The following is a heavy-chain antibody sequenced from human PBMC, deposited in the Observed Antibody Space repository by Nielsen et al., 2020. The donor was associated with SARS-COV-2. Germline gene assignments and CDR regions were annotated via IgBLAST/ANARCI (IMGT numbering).Heavy chain of an antibody. CDR3: ARKGAAVAGNYYYYYGMDV. CDR1: GGTFSSYA. V-gene: IGHV1-69*06. Sequence: SVKVSCKASGGTFSSYAISWVRQAPGQGLEWMGGIIPIFGTASYAQKFQGRVTITADKSTSTAYMELSSLRSEDTAVYYCARKGAAVAGNYYYYYGMDVWGQGTTVTVSS. J-gene: IGHJ6*02. CDR2: IIPIFGTA. D-gene: IGHD6-19*01.